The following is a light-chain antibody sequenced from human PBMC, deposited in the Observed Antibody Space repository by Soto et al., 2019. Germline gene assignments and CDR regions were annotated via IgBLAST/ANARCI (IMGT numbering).Light chain of an antibody. CDR2: EVT. CDR3: GSYASATLI. CDR1: NSDIGAYDY. V-gene: IGLV2-14*01. Sequence: QSALTQPASVSGSHGQSITISCTGSNSDIGAYDYVSWYQQHPGKPPTLLIYEVTFRPSGVPNRFSGSKSGNTATLTISGLLTEDEADYYCGSYASATLIFGGGTQLTVL. J-gene: IGLJ2*01.